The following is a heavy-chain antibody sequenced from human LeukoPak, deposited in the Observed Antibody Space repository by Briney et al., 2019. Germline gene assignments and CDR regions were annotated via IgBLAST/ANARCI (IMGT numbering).Heavy chain of an antibody. CDR1: GGTFSSYA. CDR2: IIPIFGTA. V-gene: IGHV1-69*13. Sequence: SVKVSCKASGGTFSSYAISWVRQAPGQGLEWMGGIIPIFGTANYAQKFQGRVTITADESTSTAYMELSSLRSEDTAVYYCARVGCSSTSCYSPNYYGMDVWGQGTTVTVSS. CDR3: ARVGCSSTSCYSPNYYGMDV. D-gene: IGHD2-2*01. J-gene: IGHJ6*02.